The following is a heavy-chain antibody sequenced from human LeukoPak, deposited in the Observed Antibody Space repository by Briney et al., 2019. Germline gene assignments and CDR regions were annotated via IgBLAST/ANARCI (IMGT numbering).Heavy chain of an antibody. D-gene: IGHD2-21*01. CDR1: GVTFSSYW. V-gene: IGHV3-7*01. Sequence: PGGSLRLSCAASGVTFSSYWMSWVRQAPGKGLEWVANIKQDGSEKYYVDSVKGRFTISRDNAKNSLYLQMNSLRAEDTAVYYCARTYLDDAFDIWGQGTMVTVSS. CDR3: ARTYLDDAFDI. CDR2: IKQDGSEK. J-gene: IGHJ3*02.